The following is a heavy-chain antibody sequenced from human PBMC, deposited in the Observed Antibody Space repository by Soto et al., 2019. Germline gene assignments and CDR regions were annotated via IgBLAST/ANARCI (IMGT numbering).Heavy chain of an antibody. D-gene: IGHD1-7*01. Sequence: QVQLVQSGAEVKKPGASVKVSCEASGYTFTSYGISWVRQAPGQGLEWMGWISAYNGNTNYAQKLQGRVTMTTDTSTSTAYMELRSLRSDDTAVYYCARVNWNYVPCEDYYYMDVWGKGTTVTVSS. CDR3: ARVNWNYVPCEDYYYMDV. J-gene: IGHJ6*03. V-gene: IGHV1-18*01. CDR1: GYTFTSYG. CDR2: ISAYNGNT.